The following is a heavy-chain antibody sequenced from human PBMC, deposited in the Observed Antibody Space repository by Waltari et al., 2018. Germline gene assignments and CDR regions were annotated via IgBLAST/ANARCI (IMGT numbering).Heavy chain of an antibody. V-gene: IGHV4-34*01. J-gene: IGHJ4*02. Sequence: QVQLQQWGAGLLKPSETLSLTCAVYGGSFSGYSWSWIRQPPGKGLEWIGEINHSGSTNYNPSLKSRVTISVDTSKNQFSLKLSSVTAADTAVYYCARGRRYDFWSGYFDYWGQGTLVTVSS. CDR2: INHSGST. CDR1: GGSFSGYS. CDR3: ARGRRYDFWSGYFDY. D-gene: IGHD3-3*01.